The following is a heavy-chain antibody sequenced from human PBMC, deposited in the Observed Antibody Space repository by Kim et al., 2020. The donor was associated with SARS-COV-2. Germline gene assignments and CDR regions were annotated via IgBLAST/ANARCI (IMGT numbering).Heavy chain of an antibody. CDR1: GFTFSSYS. V-gene: IGHV3-48*02. Sequence: GGSLRLSCAASGFTFSSYSMNWVRQAPGKGLECVSYISSSSSTIYYADSVKGRFTISRDNAKNSLYLQMNSLRDEDTAVYYCARGLEYGSGMAGGPRWGQGTLVTVSS. D-gene: IGHD3-10*01. CDR2: ISSSSSTI. J-gene: IGHJ4*02. CDR3: ARGLEYGSGMAGGPR.